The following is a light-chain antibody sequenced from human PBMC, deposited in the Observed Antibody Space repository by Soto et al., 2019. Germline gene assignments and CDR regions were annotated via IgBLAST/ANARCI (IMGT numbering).Light chain of an antibody. J-gene: IGKJ1*01. CDR1: QRLSRN. CDR2: DAS. V-gene: IGKV3-11*01. CDR3: QHRCSWLPT. Sequence: EIVLTQSPATLSLSPGERATLSCRASQRLSRNLAWYQQKPGQAPRLLIHDASNRATGIPARFSGNGSGTDFTLTISSLEPEDFAVYYCQHRCSWLPTFGHGTKVELK.